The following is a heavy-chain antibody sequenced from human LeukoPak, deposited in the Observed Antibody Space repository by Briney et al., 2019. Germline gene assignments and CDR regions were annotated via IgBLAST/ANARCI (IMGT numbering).Heavy chain of an antibody. CDR3: ARGYGGYGIFDY. CDR2: IYYSGST. V-gene: IGHV4-39*07. J-gene: IGHJ4*02. CDR1: GGSISSSSYY. Sequence: SETLSLTCTVSGGSISSSSYYWVWIRQPPGKGLEWIGSIYYSGSTYYNPSLKSRVTISVDTSKNQFSLKLSSVTAADTAVYYCARGYGGYGIFDYWGQGTLATVSS. D-gene: IGHD5-12*01.